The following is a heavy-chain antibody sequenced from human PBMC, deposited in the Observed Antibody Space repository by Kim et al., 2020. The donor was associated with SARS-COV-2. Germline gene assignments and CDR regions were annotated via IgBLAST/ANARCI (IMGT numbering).Heavy chain of an antibody. D-gene: IGHD3-16*01. J-gene: IGHJ4*02. CDR2: T. V-gene: IGHV4-30-2*01. Sequence: TSYPPSLKSRVTISVYRSKNQFSLKLSAVTAADTAVYYCAREGGANYFDDWGQGTLVTVSS. CDR3: AREGGANYFDD.